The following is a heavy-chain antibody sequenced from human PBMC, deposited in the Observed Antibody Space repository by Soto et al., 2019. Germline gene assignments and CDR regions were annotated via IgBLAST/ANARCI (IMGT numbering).Heavy chain of an antibody. J-gene: IGHJ6*02. Sequence: SETLSLTCAVSGGSISSSNWWSWVRQPPGKGLEWIGEIYHSGSTNYNPSLKSRVTISVDKSKNQFSLKLSSVTAADTAVYYCARDREFLEWLGTEEYYYYGMDVWGQGTTVTVSS. CDR2: IYHSGST. V-gene: IGHV4-4*02. D-gene: IGHD3-3*01. CDR1: GGSISSSNW. CDR3: ARDREFLEWLGTEEYYYYGMDV.